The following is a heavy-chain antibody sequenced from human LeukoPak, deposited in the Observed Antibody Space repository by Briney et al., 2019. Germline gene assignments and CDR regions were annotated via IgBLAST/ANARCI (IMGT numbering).Heavy chain of an antibody. Sequence: PGGSLRLSCAASGFTFSTYSLNWVRQAPGKGLEWVSSISSSGHYKYYADSLKGRFTISRDNAKNSLYLQMNSLRAEDTAVYYCARDSDSSGWLDYYMDVWGKGTTVIISS. V-gene: IGHV3-21*01. J-gene: IGHJ6*03. CDR3: ARDSDSSGWLDYYMDV. CDR2: ISSSGHYK. D-gene: IGHD6-19*01. CDR1: GFTFSTYS.